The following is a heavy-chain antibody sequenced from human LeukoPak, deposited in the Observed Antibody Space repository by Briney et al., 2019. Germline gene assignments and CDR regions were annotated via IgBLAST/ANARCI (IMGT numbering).Heavy chain of an antibody. D-gene: IGHD4-17*01. CDR3: ARDAYTTTSNWLDP. CDR1: GFTLNKYW. J-gene: IGHJ5*02. CDR2: ITGDGSDI. Sequence: GGSLRLSCEASGFTLNKYWMHWVRQAPGKGLVWVSRITGDGSDIAYADSVKGRFTVSRDDAKNTLFLQMTSLRVEDTAIYYCARDAYTTTSNWLDPCGQGTLVTVSS. V-gene: IGHV3-74*01.